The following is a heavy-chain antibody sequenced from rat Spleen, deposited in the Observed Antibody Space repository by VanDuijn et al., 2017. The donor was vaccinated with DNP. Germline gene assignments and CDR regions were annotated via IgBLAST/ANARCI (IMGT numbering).Heavy chain of an antibody. J-gene: IGHJ3*01. CDR2: ISYNGGTP. Sequence: EVQLVESGGGPVQPGRSLKLSCAVSGFTFSDYYMAWVRQAPAKGLEWVATISYNGGTPYNRDSVKGRFAISSDNAKSTLYLQRNRMRSEDTATYYCTRDILPAYWGQGTLVTVSS. D-gene: IGHD1-4*01. V-gene: IGHV5-20*01. CDR1: GFTFSDYY. CDR3: TRDILPAY.